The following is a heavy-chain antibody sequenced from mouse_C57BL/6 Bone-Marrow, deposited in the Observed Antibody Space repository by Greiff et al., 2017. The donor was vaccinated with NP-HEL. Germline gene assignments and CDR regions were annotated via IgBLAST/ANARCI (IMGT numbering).Heavy chain of an antibody. CDR2: INPNNGGT. CDR3: AHSSGDFDY. CDR1: GYTFTDYY. D-gene: IGHD3-2*02. Sequence: EVQLQQSGPELVKPGASVKISCKASGYTFTDYYMNWVKQSHGKSLEWIGDINPNNGGTSYNQKFKGKATLTVDKSSSTAYMELRSLTSEDSAVYYCAHSSGDFDYWGQGTTLTVSS. J-gene: IGHJ2*01. V-gene: IGHV1-26*01.